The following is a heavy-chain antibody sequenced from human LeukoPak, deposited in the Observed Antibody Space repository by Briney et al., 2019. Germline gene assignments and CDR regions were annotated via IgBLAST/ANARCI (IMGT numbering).Heavy chain of an antibody. V-gene: IGHV4-34*01. Sequence: SETPSLTCAVYGGSFSGYYWSWIRQPPGKGLEWIGEINHSGSTNYNPSLKSRVTISVDTSKNQFSLKLSSVTAADTAVYYCASLNWGYAPPNDYWGQGTLVTVSS. CDR1: GGSFSGYY. CDR3: ASLNWGYAPPNDY. D-gene: IGHD7-27*01. J-gene: IGHJ4*02. CDR2: INHSGST.